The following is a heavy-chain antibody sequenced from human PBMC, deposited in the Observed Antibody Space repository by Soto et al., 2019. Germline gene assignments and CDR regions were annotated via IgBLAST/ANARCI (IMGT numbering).Heavy chain of an antibody. CDR2: ISGSGGST. J-gene: IGHJ4*02. D-gene: IGHD3-22*01. Sequence: PGGSLRLSCAASGFTFSSYAMSWVRQAPGKGLEWVSAISGSGGSTYYADSVKGRFTISRDNSKNTLYLQMNSLRAEDTAVYYCAKDSRADYYDSSGYNKVLGYWGQGTLVTVSS. CDR3: AKDSRADYYDSSGYNKVLGY. CDR1: GFTFSSYA. V-gene: IGHV3-23*01.